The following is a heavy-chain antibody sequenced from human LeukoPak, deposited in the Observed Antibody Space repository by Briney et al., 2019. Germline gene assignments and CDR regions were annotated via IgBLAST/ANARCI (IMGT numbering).Heavy chain of an antibody. CDR1: GGSLSGAY. CDR2: INHSGRT. CDR3: ARDPCSTINCPLRF. Sequence: SETLSLTCAVSGGSLSGAYCTWIRQSPGKGLEWIGEINHSGRTNYNPSLEGRVTISLDKYRNQFSLMLTSVTAGDTAVYYCARDPCSTINCPLRFWGQGTLVTVSS. J-gene: IGHJ4*02. D-gene: IGHD2/OR15-2a*01. V-gene: IGHV4-34*01.